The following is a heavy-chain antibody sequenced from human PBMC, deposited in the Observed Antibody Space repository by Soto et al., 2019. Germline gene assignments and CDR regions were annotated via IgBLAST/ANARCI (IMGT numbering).Heavy chain of an antibody. CDR3: ARDYYDSSGYYYYGMDV. J-gene: IGHJ6*02. V-gene: IGHV3-30-3*01. CDR1: GFTFSSYA. CDR2: ISYDGSNK. D-gene: IGHD3-22*01. Sequence: PGGSLRFSCAASGFTFSSYAMHWVRQAPGKGLEWVAVISYDGSNKYYADSVKGRFTISRDNSKNTLYLQMNSLRAEDTAVYYCARDYYDSSGYYYYGMDVWGQGTTVTVSS.